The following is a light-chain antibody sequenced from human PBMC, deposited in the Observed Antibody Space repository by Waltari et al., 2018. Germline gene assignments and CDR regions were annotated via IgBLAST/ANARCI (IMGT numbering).Light chain of an antibody. Sequence: DIQMTQSPSTLSASVGDRVTITCRASQSISSWLAWYQQKPGKAPKLLIYKASSLESGVLARFSGSGSGTEFTVTISSLQPDDFATYYCQQYNSYSTFRQGTKVEIK. V-gene: IGKV1-5*03. CDR2: KAS. CDR1: QSISSW. CDR3: QQYNSYST. J-gene: IGKJ1*01.